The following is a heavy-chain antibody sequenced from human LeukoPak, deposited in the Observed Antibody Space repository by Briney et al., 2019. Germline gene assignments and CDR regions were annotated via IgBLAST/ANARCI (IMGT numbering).Heavy chain of an antibody. CDR3: ARMRGYSLGYWYLDV. J-gene: IGHJ2*01. CDR2: MNPTSGYT. CDR1: GYTFTSHD. Sequence: ASAKVSCKAAGYTFTSHDINWVRQAAGQGLEWMGWMNPTSGYTGYAQKFQGRITLTRDTSISTAYMELSSLRSDDTAVYYCARMRGYSLGYWYLDVWGRGTLVSVSS. V-gene: IGHV1-8*01. D-gene: IGHD5-18*01.